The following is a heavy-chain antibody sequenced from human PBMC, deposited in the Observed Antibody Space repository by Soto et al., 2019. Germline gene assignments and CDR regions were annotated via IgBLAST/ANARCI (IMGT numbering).Heavy chain of an antibody. Sequence: SETLSLTCAASGGSISSSNWWSWVRQPPGKGLEWIGEIYHSGSTNYNPSLKSRVTISVDKSKNQFSLKLSSVTAADTAVYYCARRVPYGDYPDYWGQGTLVTVSS. CDR3: ARRVPYGDYPDY. D-gene: IGHD4-17*01. CDR1: GGSISSSNW. V-gene: IGHV4-4*02. CDR2: IYHSGST. J-gene: IGHJ4*02.